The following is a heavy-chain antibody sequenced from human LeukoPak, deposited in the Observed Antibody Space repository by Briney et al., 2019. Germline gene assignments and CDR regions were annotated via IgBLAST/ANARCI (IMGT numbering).Heavy chain of an antibody. D-gene: IGHD5-24*01. J-gene: IGHJ4*02. V-gene: IGHV3-23*01. CDR3: AKENGYNYYFDY. CDR1: GFTFSTYA. Sequence: TGGSPRLSCAASGFTFSTYAMSWVRLAPGKGLEWVSAISGSGGSTNYADSVKGRFTISRDNSKNTLYLQMNSLRAEDTAVYYCAKENGYNYYFDYWGQGTLVTVSS. CDR2: ISGSGGST.